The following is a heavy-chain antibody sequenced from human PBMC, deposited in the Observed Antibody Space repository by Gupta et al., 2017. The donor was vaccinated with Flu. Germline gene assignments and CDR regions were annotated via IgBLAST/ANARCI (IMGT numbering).Heavy chain of an antibody. V-gene: IGHV3-30*18. Sequence: QVQLVESGGGVVQPARSLRLPCAASGFTFSSYGMHWVRQAPGKGLEWVAVISYDGSNKYYADSVKGRFTISRDNSKNTLYLQMNSLRAEDTAVYYCAKTLTGATTRPPFDYWGQGTLVTVSS. CDR3: AKTLTGATTRPPFDY. D-gene: IGHD1-26*01. CDR1: GFTFSSYG. CDR2: ISYDGSNK. J-gene: IGHJ4*02.